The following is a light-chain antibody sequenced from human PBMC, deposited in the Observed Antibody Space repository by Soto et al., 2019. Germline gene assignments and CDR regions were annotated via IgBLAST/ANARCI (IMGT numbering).Light chain of an antibody. Sequence: DIQMTQSPSSLSASLGDRVTITCRASQGIGVDLAWCQQKPGKVPKLLIYAASALQSGVPSRFSGSGSGTDFTLTISSLQPEDFATYYCQKYNRAPLTFGGGTKVEIK. CDR1: QGIGVD. V-gene: IGKV1-27*01. CDR3: QKYNRAPLT. J-gene: IGKJ4*01. CDR2: AAS.